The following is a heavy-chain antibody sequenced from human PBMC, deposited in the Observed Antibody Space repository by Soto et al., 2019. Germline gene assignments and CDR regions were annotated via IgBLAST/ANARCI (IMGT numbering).Heavy chain of an antibody. D-gene: IGHD5-18*01. CDR3: ARVRYSYGSYYFDY. V-gene: IGHV4-4*07. CDR2: IYTSGST. CDR1: GGSISSYY. Sequence: PSETLSLTCTVSGGSISSYYWSWIRQPAGKGLEWIGRIYTSGSTNYNPSLKSRVTMSVDTSKNQFSLKLSSVTAADTAVYYCARVRYSYGSYYFDYWGQGTLVTVSS. J-gene: IGHJ4*02.